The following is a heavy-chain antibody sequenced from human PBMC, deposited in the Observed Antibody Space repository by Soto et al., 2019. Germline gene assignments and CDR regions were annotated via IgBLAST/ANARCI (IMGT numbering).Heavy chain of an antibody. CDR1: GVSISSSY. CDR3: ARGGNIYSNTASGVGGFDF. CDR2: IYYTVTA. V-gene: IGHV4-59*01. Sequence: PSETLSLTCTVSGVSISSSYWSWIRQSPGTGLEWIGYIYYTVTANYNPSLKRRVTISLDTAKNQFSLNVNSLTTADTAIYFCARGGNIYSNTASGVGGFDFWGQGTLVTVSS. D-gene: IGHD2-2*01. J-gene: IGHJ4*02.